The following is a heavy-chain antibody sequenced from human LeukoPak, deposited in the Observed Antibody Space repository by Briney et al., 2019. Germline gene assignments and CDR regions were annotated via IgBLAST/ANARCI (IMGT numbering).Heavy chain of an antibody. CDR2: IYHSGST. Sequence: SQTLSLTCTVSGGSISSGGYYWSWIRQPPGKGLEWIGYIYHSGSTYYNPSLESRVTISVDRSKNQFSLKLSSVTAADTAVYYCARGKDIVVVPAAEFDYWGQGTLVTVSS. D-gene: IGHD2-2*01. J-gene: IGHJ4*02. CDR1: GGSISSGGYY. CDR3: ARGKDIVVVPAAEFDY. V-gene: IGHV4-30-2*01.